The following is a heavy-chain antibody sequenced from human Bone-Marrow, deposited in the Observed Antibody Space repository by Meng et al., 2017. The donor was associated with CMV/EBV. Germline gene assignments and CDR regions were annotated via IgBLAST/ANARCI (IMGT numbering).Heavy chain of an antibody. CDR3: AKDSSRYCSAGSCYPGWCDS. V-gene: IGHV3-30*02. J-gene: IGHJ5*01. D-gene: IGHD2-15*01. CDR2: IRYDGSDK. CDR1: GFTFSQYG. Sequence: GESLTLSCAVSGFTFSQYGMHWVRQAPGKVLEWVAFIRYDGSDKHYADSVKGRFTISRDNSKNTMYLQMNSLRPEDTAVYYCAKDSSRYCSAGSCYPGWCDSCGEGTLVASSS.